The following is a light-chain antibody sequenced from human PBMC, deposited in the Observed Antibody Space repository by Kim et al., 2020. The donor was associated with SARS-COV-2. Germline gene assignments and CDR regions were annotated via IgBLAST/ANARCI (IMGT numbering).Light chain of an antibody. CDR1: QTINSNY. CDR2: DAS. Sequence: LVVTQSPGTLSLSPGERATLSCWTSQTINSNYLAWYQQRPGQAPRLLIYDASTRASGIPDRFSGSGSGTDFTLTISRVEPEDFAVYYCQQYGTAPDTFGQGTKLEI. J-gene: IGKJ2*01. V-gene: IGKV3-20*01. CDR3: QQYGTAPDT.